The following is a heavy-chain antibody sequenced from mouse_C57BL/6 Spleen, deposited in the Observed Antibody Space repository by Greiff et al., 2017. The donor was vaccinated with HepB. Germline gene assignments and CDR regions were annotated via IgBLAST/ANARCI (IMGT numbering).Heavy chain of an antibody. CDR2: ISDGGSYT. V-gene: IGHV5-4*03. CDR3: ARGTAQASFDY. J-gene: IGHJ2*01. CDR1: GFTFSSYA. Sequence: EVMLVESGGGLVKPGGSLKLSCAASGFTFSSYAMSWVRQTPEKRLEWVATISDGGSYTYYPDNVKGRFTIARDNAKNNLYLQMSQLKSEDTAMYYCARGTAQASFDYWGQGTTLTVSS. D-gene: IGHD3-2*02.